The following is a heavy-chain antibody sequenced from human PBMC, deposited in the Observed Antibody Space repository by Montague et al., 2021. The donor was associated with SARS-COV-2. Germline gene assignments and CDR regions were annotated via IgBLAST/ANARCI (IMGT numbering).Heavy chain of an antibody. J-gene: IGHJ4*02. CDR3: ARGSGSFVVDCAY. CDR1: GDSFNTYY. D-gene: IGHD1-26*01. CDR2: ISYSGST. V-gene: IGHV4-59*13. Sequence: SETLSLTCTVSGDSFNTYYWSWVRQPPGKGLEWIGYISYSGSTNYNPSLKSRVTISLDTSNSQFSLTLTSMTAADTAVYYCARGSGSFVVDCAYWGQGALVAVSP.